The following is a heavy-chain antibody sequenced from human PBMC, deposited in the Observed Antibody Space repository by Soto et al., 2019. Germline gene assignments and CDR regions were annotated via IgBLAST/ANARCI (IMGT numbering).Heavy chain of an antibody. CDR2: ISKGGDKK. V-gene: IGHV3-30-3*01. Sequence: QVHLVESGGGVVQPGTSLRLSCAASGFTFSNYSMHWVRQAPGKGLEWVAVISKGGDKKYYADSVKGRFTISRDNSKNTLYLQMNSLRPEDTAVHYCAREWSVANPGYGGQGTQVTVSS. CDR3: AREWSVANPGY. D-gene: IGHD5-12*01. J-gene: IGHJ4*02. CDR1: GFTFSNYS.